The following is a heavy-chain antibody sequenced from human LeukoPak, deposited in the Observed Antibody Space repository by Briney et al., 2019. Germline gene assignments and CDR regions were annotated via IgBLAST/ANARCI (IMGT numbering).Heavy chain of an antibody. J-gene: IGHJ6*04. CDR3: AELGITMIGGV. Sequence: PGGALRLSCAASGFTFSSYEMDWVRQAPGKGLERVSYISSSRSTIYYADSVKGRFTISRDNAKNSLYLQMNSLRAEDTAVYYCAELGITMIGGVWGKGTTVTISS. CDR1: GFTFSSYE. V-gene: IGHV3-48*03. CDR2: ISSSRSTI. D-gene: IGHD3-10*02.